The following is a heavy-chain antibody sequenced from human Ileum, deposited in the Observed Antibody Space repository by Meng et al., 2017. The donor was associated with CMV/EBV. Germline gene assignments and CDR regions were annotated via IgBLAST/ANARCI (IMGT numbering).Heavy chain of an antibody. J-gene: IGHJ1*01. V-gene: IGHV1-18*01. Sequence: ASVKVSCKASGYTFSSYGISWVRQAPGQGLEWMGWISAYNGNTNYAQKSQGRVTMTTDTSTSTAYMEVRSLRSDDTAVYYCARERELQGQVDYFQYWGQGTLVTVSS. CDR1: GYTFSSYG. CDR3: ARERELQGQVDYFQY. D-gene: IGHD1-7*01. CDR2: ISAYNGNT.